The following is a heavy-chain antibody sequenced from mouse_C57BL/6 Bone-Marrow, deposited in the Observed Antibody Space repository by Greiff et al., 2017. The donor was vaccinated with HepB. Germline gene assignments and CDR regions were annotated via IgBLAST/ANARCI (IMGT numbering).Heavy chain of an antibody. J-gene: IGHJ1*03. CDR2: IYPGDGDT. D-gene: IGHD1-1*01. Sequence: QVQLQQSGPELVKPGASVKISCKASGYAFISSWMNWVKQRPGKGLEWIGRIYPGDGDTNYNGKFKGKATLTADKSSSTAYMQLSSLTSEDSAVYFCARFITTVPHWYFDVWGTGTTVTVSS. V-gene: IGHV1-82*01. CDR1: GYAFISSW. CDR3: ARFITTVPHWYFDV.